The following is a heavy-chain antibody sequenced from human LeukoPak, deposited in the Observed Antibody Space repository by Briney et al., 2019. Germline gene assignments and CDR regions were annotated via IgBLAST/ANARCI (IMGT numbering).Heavy chain of an antibody. D-gene: IGHD4-11*01. CDR1: GFTFSTYA. CDR2: VSFDGTNK. Sequence: GKSLRLSCAASGFTFSTYAMHWVRQAPGKGLDWVAVVSFDGTNKYYADSVKGRFTISRDNSKNTLYLQMNSLRAEDTAVYYCAKDLTVTADYWGQGTLVTVSS. CDR3: AKDLTVTADY. V-gene: IGHV3-30-3*01. J-gene: IGHJ4*02.